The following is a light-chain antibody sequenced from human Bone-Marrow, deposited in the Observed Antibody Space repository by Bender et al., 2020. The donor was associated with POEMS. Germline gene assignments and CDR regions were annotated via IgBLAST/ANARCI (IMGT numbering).Light chain of an antibody. J-gene: IGLJ3*02. V-gene: IGLV3-1*01. CDR2: EDN. CDR1: NLGDKY. Sequence: SYELTQPPSVSVSPRQTASITCSGENLGDKYTCWYQQKSGQSPVLVIYEDNKRPSGIPERFSGSNSGNTATLTISRVEAGDEADYSCHVWDSDTEHPVFGGGTKLTVL. CDR3: HVWDSDTEHPV.